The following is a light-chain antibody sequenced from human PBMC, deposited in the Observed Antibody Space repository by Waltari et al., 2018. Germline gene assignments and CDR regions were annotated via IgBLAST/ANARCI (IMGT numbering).Light chain of an antibody. CDR3: QAWDSRSWV. J-gene: IGLJ3*02. CDR2: QDN. Sequence: SFELTPPPSVSVSPGQPASIPCSGDKLGDRYTSWYQQRSGRSPVLILYQDNKRPSGIPGRFSGSNSGDTATLTISGTQASDEADYYCQAWDSRSWVFGTGTTLTVL. V-gene: IGLV3-1*01. CDR1: KLGDRY.